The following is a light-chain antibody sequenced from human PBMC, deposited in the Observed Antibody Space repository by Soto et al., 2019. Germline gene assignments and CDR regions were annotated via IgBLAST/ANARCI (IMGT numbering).Light chain of an antibody. CDR1: QDIRLY. J-gene: IGKJ4*01. CDR3: QQRYRTPLP. Sequence: DIQVTQSPSSLSASVGDRVTITCRASQDIRLYLNWYQLQPGKAPRLLMYAASNLQSGVPSRFLCSVSGTNFPLTISSLQPEDFASYYCQQRYRTPLPFGGGTRLDIK. CDR2: AAS. V-gene: IGKV1-39*01.